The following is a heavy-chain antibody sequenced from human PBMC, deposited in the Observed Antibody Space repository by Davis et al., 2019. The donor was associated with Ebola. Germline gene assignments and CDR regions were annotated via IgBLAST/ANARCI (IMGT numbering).Heavy chain of an antibody. V-gene: IGHV3-73*01. CDR3: TSGSGVDY. CDR1: GFTFSSYA. J-gene: IGHJ4*02. D-gene: IGHD1-26*01. Sequence: GESLKISCAASGFTFSSYAMHWVRQASGKGLEWVGRIRSKANSYATAYAASVKGRFTISRDDSKNTAYLQMNSLKTEDTAVYYCTSGSGVDYWGQGTLVTVSS. CDR2: IRSKANSYAT.